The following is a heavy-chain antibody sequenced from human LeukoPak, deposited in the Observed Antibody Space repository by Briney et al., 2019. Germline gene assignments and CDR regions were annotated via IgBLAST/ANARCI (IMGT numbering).Heavy chain of an antibody. CDR3: AREDEYQRGPFDP. CDR2: IYYSGST. D-gene: IGHD2-2*01. V-gene: IGHV4-59*12. Sequence: SETLSLTCTVSGGSISSYYWSWIRQPPGEGLEWIGYIYYSGSTNYNPSLKSRVTISVDTSKNQFSLKLSSVTAADTAVYYCAREDEYQRGPFDPWGQGTLVTVSS. CDR1: GGSISSYY. J-gene: IGHJ5*02.